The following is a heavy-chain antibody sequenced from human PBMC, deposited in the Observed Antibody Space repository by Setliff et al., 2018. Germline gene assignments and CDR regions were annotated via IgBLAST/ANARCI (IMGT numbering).Heavy chain of an antibody. Sequence: GGSLRLSCAASGFTFSSYSMNWVRQAPGKGLEWVSSISSSSNTIYYADSVKGRFTISRDNARDSLFLQMNTLRAEDTAVYYCAREVVGAPSAFDIWGQGTMVTVSS. CDR2: ISSSSNTI. J-gene: IGHJ3*02. CDR3: AREVVGAPSAFDI. V-gene: IGHV3-48*04. CDR1: GFTFSSYS. D-gene: IGHD1-26*01.